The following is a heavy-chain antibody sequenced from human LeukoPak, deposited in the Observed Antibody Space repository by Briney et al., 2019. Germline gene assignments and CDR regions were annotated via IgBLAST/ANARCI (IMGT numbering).Heavy chain of an antibody. CDR1: GFTFSSYW. V-gene: IGHV3-74*01. D-gene: IGHD1-26*01. CDR2: INSDGSST. J-gene: IGHJ4*02. CDR3: ARARGSARFDY. Sequence: GGSLRLSCAASGFTFSSYWMHWVRQAPGKGLVWVSRINSDGSSTSYADSVKGRFTISRDNAKNTLYLQMNSLRAEDTAVHYCARARGSARFDYWGQGTLVTVFS.